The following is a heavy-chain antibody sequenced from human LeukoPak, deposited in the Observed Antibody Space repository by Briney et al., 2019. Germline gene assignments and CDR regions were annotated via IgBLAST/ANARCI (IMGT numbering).Heavy chain of an antibody. Sequence: ASVKVSCKTSGYTFTGSGISWVRQAPGQGLEWLGWISGSKGNTHYIQRLQGRITMTTDTSTSTAYMELRSLRSDDTALYYCGREFCDTHRCFFPDFWGQGTLVTVSS. D-gene: IGHD4/OR15-4a*01. CDR2: ISGSKGNT. CDR1: GYTFTGSG. CDR3: GREFCDTHRCFFPDF. J-gene: IGHJ4*02. V-gene: IGHV1-18*01.